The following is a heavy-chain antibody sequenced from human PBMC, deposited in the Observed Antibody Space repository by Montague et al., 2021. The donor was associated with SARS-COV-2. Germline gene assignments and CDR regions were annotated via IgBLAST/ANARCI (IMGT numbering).Heavy chain of an antibody. V-gene: IGHV4-39*01. CDR3: ARVPTSYYYIFKAAPDSTDAFDV. CDR1: GGSISSSSYY. Sequence: SETLSLTCTVSGGSISSSSYYWGWIRQPPGKGLEWIGSIYYSGSTYYNPSLKSRVTISVDTSKNQFSLKLSSVTAADTAVYYCARVPTSYYYIFKAAPDSTDAFDVWGQGTMVTVSS. CDR2: IYYSGST. D-gene: IGHD3-9*01. J-gene: IGHJ3*01.